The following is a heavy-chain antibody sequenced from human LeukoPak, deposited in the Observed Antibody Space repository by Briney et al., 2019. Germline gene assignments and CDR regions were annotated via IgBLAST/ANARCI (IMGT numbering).Heavy chain of an antibody. CDR1: VGSISSYY. D-gene: IGHD6-13*01. Sequence: PSETLSLTCTVSVGSISSYYWSLIRQPPGKGLEWIGYIYYSGSTNYNPSLKSRVTISVDTSKNQFSLKLSSVTAADTAVYYCARRSVAAAGITDYWGQGTLVTVSS. V-gene: IGHV4-59*08. CDR2: IYYSGST. CDR3: ARRSVAAAGITDY. J-gene: IGHJ4*02.